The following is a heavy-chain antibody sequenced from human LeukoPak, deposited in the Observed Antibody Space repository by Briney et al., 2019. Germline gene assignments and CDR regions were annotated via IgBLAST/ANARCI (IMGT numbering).Heavy chain of an antibody. D-gene: IGHD3-22*01. CDR1: GGTFSSYA. V-gene: IGHV1-69*13. J-gene: IGHJ4*02. CDR3: ARESTDYYDSSGYYYGPVY. CDR2: IIPIFGTA. Sequence: GASVKVSCKASGGTFSSYAISWVRQAPGQGLEWMGGIIPIFGTANYAQKFQGRVTITADESTSTAYMELSNLRSEDTAMYYCARESTDYYDSSGYYYGPVYWGQGTLVTVSS.